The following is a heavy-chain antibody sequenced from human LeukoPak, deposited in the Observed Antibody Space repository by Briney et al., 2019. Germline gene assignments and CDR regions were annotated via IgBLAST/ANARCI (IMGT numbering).Heavy chain of an antibody. V-gene: IGHV3-23*01. CDR3: AKDPDYDILTGYLNY. CDR1: GFTFSSYA. D-gene: IGHD3-9*01. Sequence: GGSLRLSCAASGFTFSSYAMSWVRRAPGKGLEWVSAISGSGGSTYYADSVKGRFTISRDNSKNTLYLQMNSLRAEDTAVYYCAKDPDYDILTGYLNYWGQGTLVTVSS. J-gene: IGHJ4*02. CDR2: ISGSGGST.